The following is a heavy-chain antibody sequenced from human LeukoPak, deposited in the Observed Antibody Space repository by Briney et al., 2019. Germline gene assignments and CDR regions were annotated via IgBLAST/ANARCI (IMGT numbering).Heavy chain of an antibody. J-gene: IGHJ3*02. CDR3: TVIDAYDSSGYFAFDT. D-gene: IGHD3-22*01. Sequence: GASVKVSCKVSGDTLSELNTHWVRQARGEGLEWLGGFDPEGGKIIYAQKFQGRVTITEDTSADTVYMELRSLRSDDTALYYCTVIDAYDSSGYFAFDTWGQGTLVTVS. CDR1: GDTLSELN. V-gene: IGHV1-24*01. CDR2: FDPEGGKI.